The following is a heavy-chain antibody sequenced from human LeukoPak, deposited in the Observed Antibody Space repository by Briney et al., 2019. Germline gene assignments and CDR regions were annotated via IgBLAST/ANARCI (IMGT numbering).Heavy chain of an antibody. CDR2: IYSGGST. V-gene: IGHV3-53*01. CDR1: GFTFSSYA. J-gene: IGHJ3*02. CDR3: ASRYGDYVDAFDI. Sequence: GGSLRLSCATSGFTFSSYAMSWVRQAPGKGLEWVSVIYSGGSTYYADSLKGRFTISRDNSKNTLYLQMNSLRAEDTAVYYCASRYGDYVDAFDIWGQGTMVTVSS. D-gene: IGHD4-17*01.